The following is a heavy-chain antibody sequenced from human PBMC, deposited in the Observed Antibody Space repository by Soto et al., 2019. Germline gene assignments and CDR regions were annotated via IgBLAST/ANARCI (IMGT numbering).Heavy chain of an antibody. D-gene: IGHD3-3*01. CDR2: IYYSGSP. CDR1: GGSISSYY. Sequence: QVQLQESGPGLVKPSETLSLTCTVSGGSISSYYWSWIRQPPGKGLEWIGYIYYSGSPNYNPSLKRRVTISVDTSKNQFSLKLSSVTAADTAVYYCARDRRDFWIGYSPVFDYWGQGTLVTVSS. CDR3: ARDRRDFWIGYSPVFDY. J-gene: IGHJ4*02. V-gene: IGHV4-59*01.